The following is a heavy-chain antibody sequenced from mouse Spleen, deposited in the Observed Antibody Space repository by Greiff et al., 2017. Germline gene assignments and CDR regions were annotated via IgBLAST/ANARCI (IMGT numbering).Heavy chain of an antibody. CDR2: IYPGDGDT. CDR1: GYAFSSYW. D-gene: IGHD1-1*01. V-gene: IGHV1-80*01. CDR3: ARDPYGSSSGDAMDY. J-gene: IGHJ4*01. Sequence: QVQLQQSGAELVKPGASVKISCKASGYAFSSYWMNWVKQRPGKGLEWIGQIYPGDGDTNYNGKFKGKATLTADKSSSTAYMQLSSLTSEDSAVYFCARDPYGSSSGDAMDYWGQGTSGTVSS.